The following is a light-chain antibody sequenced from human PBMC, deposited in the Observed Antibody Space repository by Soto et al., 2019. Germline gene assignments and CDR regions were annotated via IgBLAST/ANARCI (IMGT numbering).Light chain of an antibody. J-gene: IGLJ2*01. CDR2: EGT. Sequence: QSALTQPASVSGSPGQSITTSCTGTSSDVGSYRFVSWYQHHPGKVPKVIIYEGTKRPSGVPDRFSGSKSGNTASLTNSGLQSEDEADYFCCSYAGSSTMIFGGGTKLTVL. CDR3: CSYAGSSTMI. CDR1: SSDVGSYRF. V-gene: IGLV2-23*01.